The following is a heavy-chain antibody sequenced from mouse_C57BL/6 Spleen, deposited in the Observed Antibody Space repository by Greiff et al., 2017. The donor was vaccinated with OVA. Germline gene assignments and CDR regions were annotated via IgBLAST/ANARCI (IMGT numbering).Heavy chain of an antibody. V-gene: IGHV5-4*01. CDR2: ISDGGSYT. CDR1: GFTFSSYA. J-gene: IGHJ2*01. CDR3: ARDRGEWYFDD. D-gene: IGHD3-1*01. Sequence: EVQLVESGGGLVKPGGSLKLSCAASGFTFSSYAMSWVRQTPEKRLEWVATISDGGSYTYYPDNVKGRFTISRDNAKNNLYLQMSHLKSEDTAMYYCARDRGEWYFDDWGQGTTLTVAS.